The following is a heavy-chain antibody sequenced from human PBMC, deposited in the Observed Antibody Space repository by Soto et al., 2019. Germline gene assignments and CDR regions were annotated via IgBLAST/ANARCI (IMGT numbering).Heavy chain of an antibody. V-gene: IGHV1-69*13. CDR3: ARSHRIAKLMDV. Sequence: ASVKVSCKASGGTFSSYAISWVRQAPGQGLEWMGGIIPIFGTANYAQKFQGRVTITADESTSTAYMELSSLRSEDTAVYYCARSHRIAKLMDVWGQGTTVTVSS. CDR2: IIPIFGTA. D-gene: IGHD6-13*01. J-gene: IGHJ6*02. CDR1: GGTFSSYA.